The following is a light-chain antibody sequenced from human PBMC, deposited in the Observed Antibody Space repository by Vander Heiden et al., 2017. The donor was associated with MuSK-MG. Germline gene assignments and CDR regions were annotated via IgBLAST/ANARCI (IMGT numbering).Light chain of an antibody. CDR3: QQSYRTPLT. CDR1: HSISSD. V-gene: IGKV1-39*01. CDR2: AAY. J-gene: IGKJ4*01. Sequence: DIEMTQPPSSLSASVGDRVTITCRASHSISSDLSWYQQTAGKAPKLLIYAAYSLQSGGPSRFSGRGSATEFTLTISSLQPEDWATYHCQQSYRTPLTLGGGTKGEIK.